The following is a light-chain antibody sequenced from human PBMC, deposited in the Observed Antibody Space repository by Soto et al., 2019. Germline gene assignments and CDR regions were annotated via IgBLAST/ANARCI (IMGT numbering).Light chain of an antibody. CDR2: DAS. V-gene: IGKV3-11*01. J-gene: IGKJ1*01. CDR3: QQRSNWPSWT. CDR1: QSVSTN. Sequence: EIVMTHSPATLSVSPGERSTLSCRASQSVSTNLAWYEQNPGQAPRLLIYDASTRATGIPARFSGSGSGTDFTLTISSLEPEDFAVYYCQQRSNWPSWTFGQGAKVDIK.